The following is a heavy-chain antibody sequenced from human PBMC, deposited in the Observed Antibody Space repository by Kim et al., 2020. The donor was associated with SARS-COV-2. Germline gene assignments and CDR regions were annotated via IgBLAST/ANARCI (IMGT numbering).Heavy chain of an antibody. CDR2: ISSSNSYT. J-gene: IGHJ2*01. CDR1: GFTFSDYY. CDR3: TNVCRGSSSWYF. Sequence: GGSLRLSCAASGFTFSDYYMSWIRQAPGKGLEWVSYISSSNSYTYSADSVKRRSTISSDNANTSLHQVMNILTAENTAVYYCTNVCRGSSSWYF. V-gene: IGHV3-11*03. D-gene: IGHD6-13*01.